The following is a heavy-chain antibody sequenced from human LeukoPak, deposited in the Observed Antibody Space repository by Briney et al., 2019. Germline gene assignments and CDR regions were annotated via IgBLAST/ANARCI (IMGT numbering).Heavy chain of an antibody. CDR2: IRSKAYGGTT. Sequence: GGSLRLSCTASGFTFGDYAMSWVRQAPGKGLEWVGFIRSKAYGGTTEYAACVKGRFTISRDETKSIAYLQMNSLKTEDTAVYYCTRGSKLAILTGYPDYWGQGTLVTVSS. J-gene: IGHJ4*02. CDR1: GFTFGDYA. D-gene: IGHD3-9*01. V-gene: IGHV3-49*04. CDR3: TRGSKLAILTGYPDY.